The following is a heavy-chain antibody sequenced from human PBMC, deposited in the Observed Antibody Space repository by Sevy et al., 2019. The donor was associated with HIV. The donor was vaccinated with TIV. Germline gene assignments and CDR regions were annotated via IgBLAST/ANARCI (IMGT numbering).Heavy chain of an antibody. CDR1: GFTFSSYA. J-gene: IGHJ1*01. Sequence: GGSLRLSCTSSGFTFSSYAMNWVRQAPGKGLEWVSTISHSGDSTSYADSVKGRFTISRDNSENTLYLQMDSLRAEGMAVSYCAGSMVGEFLSGSFRCPWAGGPLFYCWCQATLGTVSS. CDR2: ISHSGDST. D-gene: IGHD3-3*01. CDR3: AGSMVGEFLSGSFRCPWAGGPLFYC. V-gene: IGHV3-23*01.